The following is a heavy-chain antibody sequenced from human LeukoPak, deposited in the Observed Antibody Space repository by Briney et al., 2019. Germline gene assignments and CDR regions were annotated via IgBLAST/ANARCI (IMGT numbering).Heavy chain of an antibody. CDR2: INPSGGNT. D-gene: IGHD3-16*01. J-gene: IGHJ4*02. CDR1: GYTFTSYY. CDR3: ATLGGQQLAYYFDY. Sequence: ASVKVSCKASGYTFTSYYMHWVRQAPGQGLEWRGIINPSGGNTEYEQKFQGRITMTRDTSTSTVYMELSSLRSEDTAVYYCATLGGQQLAYYFDYWAREPWSPSPQ. V-gene: IGHV1-46*01.